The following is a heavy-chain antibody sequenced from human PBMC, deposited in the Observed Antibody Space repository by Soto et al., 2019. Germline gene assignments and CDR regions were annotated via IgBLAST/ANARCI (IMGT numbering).Heavy chain of an antibody. Sequence: QVQLEQSGAEVKKPGSSVKVSCKASGGTFRNSAISWVRQAPGQGLEWMGGIMPIFRTPDYAQKFQGRVNITADESTSTAYMEVSGLRSDDTAVYYCARDNDRPQLGGNYYYILDVWGQGTTVTVSS. CDR2: IMPIFRTP. D-gene: IGHD1-1*01. V-gene: IGHV1-69*12. J-gene: IGHJ6*02. CDR1: GGTFRNSA. CDR3: ARDNDRPQLGGNYYYILDV.